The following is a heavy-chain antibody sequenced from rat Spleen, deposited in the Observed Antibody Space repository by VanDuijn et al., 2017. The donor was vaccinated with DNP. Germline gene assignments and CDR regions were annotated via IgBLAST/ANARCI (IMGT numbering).Heavy chain of an antibody. CDR1: GYSITSCCR. V-gene: IGHV3-3*01. D-gene: IGHD1-6*01. J-gene: IGHJ2*01. CDR3: TRGDILRSFDY. CDR2: INSAGSI. Sequence: VQLQESGPGLVEPSQSLSLTCSVTGYSITSCCRWTWIRKFPGHKLEWMGYINSAGSIEYNPSLKGRISITSNTSKNQFFLQVNSVTTDDKATYYCTRGDILRSFDYWGQGVMVTVSS.